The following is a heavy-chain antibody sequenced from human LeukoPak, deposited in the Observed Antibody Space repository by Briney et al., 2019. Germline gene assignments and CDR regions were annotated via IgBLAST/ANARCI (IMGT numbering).Heavy chain of an antibody. J-gene: IGHJ4*02. D-gene: IGHD3-10*01. CDR3: ARQTFGVLYFDS. Sequence: SQTLSLTCTVSGGSISSGSYYWNWIRQPAGKGLEWMGRIYNSGTTNYNPSLKSRVTISTDMSKNEVSLKLSSVTAADTAVYYCARQTFGVLYFDSWGQGTRVIVSS. V-gene: IGHV4-61*02. CDR2: IYNSGTT. CDR1: GGSISSGSYY.